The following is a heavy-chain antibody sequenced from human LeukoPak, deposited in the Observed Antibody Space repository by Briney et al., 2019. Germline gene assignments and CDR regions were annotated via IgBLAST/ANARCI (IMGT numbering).Heavy chain of an antibody. CDR2: INPNSGGT. J-gene: IGHJ3*02. Sequence: ASVKVSCKASGYTFTGYYMHWLRQAPGQGLEWMGWINPNSGGTNYAQNFQGRVTMSRDTSINTAYMELSRLTSDDTAMYYCARVGSGSSYNGAFDIWGQGTVVTVSS. CDR1: GYTFTGYY. CDR3: ARVGSGSSYNGAFDI. D-gene: IGHD3-10*01. V-gene: IGHV1-2*02.